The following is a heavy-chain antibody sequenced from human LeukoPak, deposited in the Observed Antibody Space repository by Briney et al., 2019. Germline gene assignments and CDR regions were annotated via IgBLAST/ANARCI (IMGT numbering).Heavy chain of an antibody. CDR3: VFYDILTGYYGRDY. J-gene: IGHJ4*02. D-gene: IGHD3-9*01. CDR1: GYTFTGYY. V-gene: IGHV1-2*06. CDR2: INPNSGGT. Sequence: ASVKVSCKASGYTFTGYYMHWVRQAPGRGLEWMGRINPNSGGTNYAQKFQGRVTMTRDTSISTAYMELSRLRSDDTAVYYCVFYDILTGYYGRDYWGQGTLVTVSS.